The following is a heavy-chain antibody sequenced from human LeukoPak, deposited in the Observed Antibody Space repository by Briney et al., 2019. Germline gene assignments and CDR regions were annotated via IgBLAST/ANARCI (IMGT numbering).Heavy chain of an antibody. Sequence: SETLSLTCTVSGGSISSSSYYWSWIRQPPGKGLGWIGEINHSGSTNYNPSLKSRVTISVDTSKNQFSPKLSSVTAADTAVYYCARRPYCSSTSCSYDPWGQGTLVTVSS. J-gene: IGHJ5*02. CDR1: GGSISSSSYY. CDR3: ARRPYCSSTSCSYDP. V-gene: IGHV4-39*07. CDR2: INHSGST. D-gene: IGHD2-2*01.